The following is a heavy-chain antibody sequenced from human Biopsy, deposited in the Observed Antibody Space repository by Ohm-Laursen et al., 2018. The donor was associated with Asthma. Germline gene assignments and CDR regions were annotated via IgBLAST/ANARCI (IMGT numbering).Heavy chain of an antibody. J-gene: IGHJ5*02. CDR2: IKHISE. D-gene: IGHD6-13*01. Sequence: GASVKVSCKASGYTFSSYQMHWVRQAPGQGLEWLGMIKHISEYAQKFQGRVTMTRDTSTSTVYMELSSLRSDDTAVYYCARGQKSAGDRWFDPWGQGTLVTVSS. CDR3: ARGQKSAGDRWFDP. CDR1: GYTFSSYQ. V-gene: IGHV1-46*01.